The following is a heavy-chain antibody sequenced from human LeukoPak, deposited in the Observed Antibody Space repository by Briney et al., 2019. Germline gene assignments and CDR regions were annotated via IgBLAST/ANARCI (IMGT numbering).Heavy chain of an antibody. V-gene: IGHV1-2*02. Sequence: ASVKASCKASGYTFTGYYMHWVRQAPGQGLEWMGWINPNSGGTNYAQKFQGRVTMTRDTSISTAYMELSRLRSEDTAVYYCATTHSGSYYLWDYWGQGTLVTVSS. CDR1: GYTFTGYY. J-gene: IGHJ4*02. CDR2: INPNSGGT. D-gene: IGHD1-26*01. CDR3: ATTHSGSYYLWDY.